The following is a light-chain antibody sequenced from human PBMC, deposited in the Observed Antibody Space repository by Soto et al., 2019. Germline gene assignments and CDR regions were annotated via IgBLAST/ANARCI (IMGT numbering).Light chain of an antibody. J-gene: IGKJ5*01. V-gene: IGKV3-20*01. Sequence: EIVLTQSPGSLSLSPGERATRSCRASQSVSSSYLAWYQQRPGQAPRLLIYGASSRATGIPDRVSGSGSGTDFTLTISRLEPEDFAVYYCQQYGTPRSVTFGQGTRLEIK. CDR1: QSVSSSY. CDR3: QQYGTPRSVT. CDR2: GAS.